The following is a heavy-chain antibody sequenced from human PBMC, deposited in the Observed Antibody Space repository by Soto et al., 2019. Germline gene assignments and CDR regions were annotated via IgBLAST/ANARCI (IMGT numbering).Heavy chain of an antibody. CDR1: GGSISSSNW. V-gene: IGHV4-4*02. CDR2: IYHSGST. D-gene: IGHD6-13*01. Sequence: PSETLSLTCAVSGGSISSSNWWSWVRQPPGKGLEWIGEIYHSGSTNYNPSLKSRVTISVDKSKNQFSLKPSSVTAADTAVYYCSRIAAACTNFDYWGQGTLVTVSS. CDR3: SRIAAACTNFDY. J-gene: IGHJ4*02.